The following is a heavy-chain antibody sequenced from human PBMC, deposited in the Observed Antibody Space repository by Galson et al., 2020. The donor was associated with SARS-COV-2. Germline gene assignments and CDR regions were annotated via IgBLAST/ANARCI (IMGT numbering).Heavy chain of an antibody. V-gene: IGHV3-23*01. CDR1: GFTFSSYA. CDR2: ISGSGGST. J-gene: IGHJ4*02. D-gene: IGHD3-10*01. CDR3: ARGFGPGNLVGLYYFDY. Sequence: GESLKISCAASGFTFSSYAMSWVRQAPGKGLEWVSLISGSGGSTYYPDSVKGRFTISRDRSKNTLFLQMNSLRAEDTAAYYCARGFGPGNLVGLYYFDYWGQGTLVTVSS.